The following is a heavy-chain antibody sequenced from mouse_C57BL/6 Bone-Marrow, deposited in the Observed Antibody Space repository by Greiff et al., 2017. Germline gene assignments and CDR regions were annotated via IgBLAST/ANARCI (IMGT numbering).Heavy chain of an antibody. CDR2: LNPSSGYT. D-gene: IGHD4-1*01. J-gene: IGHJ4*01. CDR1: GYTFTSYT. V-gene: IGHV1-4*01. Sequence: QVQLQQSGAELARPGASVKMSCKASGYTFTSYTMHWVKQRPGPGLEWIGYLNPSSGYTKYNQKFKDKATLTADKSSSTAYMQLSSLTSEDSAVYYCASWDALYYAMDYWGQGTSGTVSS. CDR3: ASWDALYYAMDY.